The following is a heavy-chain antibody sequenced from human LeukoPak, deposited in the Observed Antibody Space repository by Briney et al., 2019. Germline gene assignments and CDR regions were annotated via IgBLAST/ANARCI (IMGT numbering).Heavy chain of an antibody. CDR2: INHSGST. J-gene: IGHJ5*02. CDR3: ASFPGIAAAGTLWFDP. Sequence: SETLSLTCAVYGGSFSGYYWSWIRQPPGKGLEWIGEINHSGSTNYNPSLKSRVTISVDTSKNQFSLKLSSVTAADKAVYYCASFPGIAAAGTLWFDPWGQGTLVTVSS. D-gene: IGHD6-13*01. V-gene: IGHV4-34*01. CDR1: GGSFSGYY.